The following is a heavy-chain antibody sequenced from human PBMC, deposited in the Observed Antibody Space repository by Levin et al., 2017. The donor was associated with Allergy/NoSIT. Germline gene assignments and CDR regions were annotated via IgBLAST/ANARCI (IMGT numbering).Heavy chain of an antibody. D-gene: IGHD6-19*01. J-gene: IGHJ3*01. V-gene: IGHV3-11*01. Sequence: GGSLRLSCAASGFTFSDYYMSWIRQAPGKGLEWVSYISSSGTTIYYADSVKGRFTISRDNAKNSLYLQMNSLRAEDTAVYYCAREGPYSSGSGYAFDFWGQGTMVTVSS. CDR2: ISSSGTTI. CDR3: AREGPYSSGSGYAFDF. CDR1: GFTFSDYY.